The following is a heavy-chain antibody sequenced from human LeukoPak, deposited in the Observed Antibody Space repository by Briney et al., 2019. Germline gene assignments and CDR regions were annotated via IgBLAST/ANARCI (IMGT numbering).Heavy chain of an antibody. CDR3: ARVNWGLSNWFDP. CDR2: INPGTGDT. V-gene: IGHV1-2*02. D-gene: IGHD3-16*01. Sequence: ASVKVSCKASGYIFTSYEINWVRQAPGQGLEWLGSINPGTGDTKYTKRLQGRVTMTRDTSLSTGYMELHRLTSDDTAVYFCARVNWGLSNWFDPWGQGTLVTVSS. J-gene: IGHJ5*02. CDR1: GYIFTSYE.